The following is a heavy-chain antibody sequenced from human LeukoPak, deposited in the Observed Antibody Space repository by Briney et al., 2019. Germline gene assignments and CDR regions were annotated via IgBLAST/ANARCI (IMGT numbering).Heavy chain of an antibody. V-gene: IGHV3-7*04. D-gene: IGHD2-15*01. J-gene: IGHJ4*02. CDR1: GFTFSNYW. Sequence: PGGSLRLSCAASGFTFSNYWMSWVRRAPGKGLEWVANIKQDGSEKYYVDSVKGRFTISRDNAKNSLYLQMNSLRADDTAVYYCARVDTLVVGPAPWRPFDYWGQGTLVTVSS. CDR3: ARVDTLVVGPAPWRPFDY. CDR2: IKQDGSEK.